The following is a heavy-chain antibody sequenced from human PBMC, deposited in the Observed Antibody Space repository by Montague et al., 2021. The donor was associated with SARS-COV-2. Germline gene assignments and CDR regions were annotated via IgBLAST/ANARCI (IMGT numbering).Heavy chain of an antibody. Sequence: SETLSLTCTVSAGSIGTSSYYWGWTRQPPGKGPEWIGSICYSGNTYYNPSLKSRVSISGDTSKNQFSLKLSSVTAADTAVYYCVKQEFRGAALYYFDNWGQGTLVTVSS. CDR1: AGSIGTSSYY. D-gene: IGHD3-10*01. J-gene: IGHJ4*02. CDR2: ICYSGNT. V-gene: IGHV4-39*01. CDR3: VKQEFRGAALYYFDN.